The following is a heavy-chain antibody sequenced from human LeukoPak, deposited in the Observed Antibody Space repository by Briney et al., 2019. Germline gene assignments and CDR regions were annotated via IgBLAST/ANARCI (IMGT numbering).Heavy chain of an antibody. CDR2: INHSGST. CDR3: ARPKTYYYDSSGYFDAFDI. CDR1: GGSFSGYY. J-gene: IGHJ3*02. D-gene: IGHD3-22*01. Sequence: SETLSLTCAVYGGSFSGYYWSWLRQPPGKGLEWIREINHSGSTNYNPSLKSRVTISVDTSKNQFSLKLSSVTAADTAVYYCARPKTYYYDSSGYFDAFDIWGQGTVVTVSS. V-gene: IGHV4-34*01.